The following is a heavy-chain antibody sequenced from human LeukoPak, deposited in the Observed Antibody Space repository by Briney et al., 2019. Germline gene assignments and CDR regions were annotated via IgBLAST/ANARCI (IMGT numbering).Heavy chain of an antibody. CDR1: GGTFSSYA. Sequence: SVKVSCKASGGTFSSYAISWVRQAPGQGLEWMGRIIPILGIANYAQKFQGRVTITADKSTSTAYMELSSLRSEDTAVYYCAREDDYGGNSPFDYWGQGTLVTVSS. CDR3: AREDDYGGNSPFDY. V-gene: IGHV1-69*04. CDR2: IIPILGIA. D-gene: IGHD4-23*01. J-gene: IGHJ4*02.